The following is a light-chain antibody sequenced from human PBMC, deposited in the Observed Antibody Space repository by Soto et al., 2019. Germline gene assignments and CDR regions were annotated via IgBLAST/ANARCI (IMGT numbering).Light chain of an antibody. CDR1: QSVSSSY. V-gene: IGKV3-20*01. J-gene: IGKJ1*01. CDR2: GAS. Sequence: EIVLTQSPGTLSLSPGERATLSCRASQSVSSSYLAWYQQKPGQAPRLLIYGASSRDTGIPDRFSGSGSGTDFTLTISRLEPEDFAVYYCQQYGSYPTWSLGQGTKVELK. CDR3: QQYGSYPTWS.